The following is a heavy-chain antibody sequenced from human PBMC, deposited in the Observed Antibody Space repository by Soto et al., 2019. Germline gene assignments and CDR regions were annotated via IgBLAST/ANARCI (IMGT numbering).Heavy chain of an antibody. CDR3: AKDVGPCSSINCCCSTNV. V-gene: IGHV3-23*01. CDR1: GFTFSTHA. J-gene: IGHJ6*04. CDR2: ISGIGGGT. Sequence: EVQLLESGGGLVQPGGSLRLSCTASGFTFSTHAMTWVRQAPGKGLEWVSGISGIGGGTYYAEAVKGRFTVSRDNSKSTLYLQMNSLRVEDTAIYFCAKDVGPCSSINCCCSTNVWGKGTTVTVSS. D-gene: IGHD2-2*01.